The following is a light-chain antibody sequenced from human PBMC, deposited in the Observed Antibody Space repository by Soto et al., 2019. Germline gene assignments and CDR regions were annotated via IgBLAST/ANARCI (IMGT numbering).Light chain of an antibody. CDR2: DVS. V-gene: IGLV2-14*03. Sequence: QSVLTQPASVSGSPGQSITISCTGASSDVGGFDHVSWYQQHPGKVPRLLIYDVSSRPSGVSDRFSGSKSGNTASLTISGLQAEDEADYYCNSFTPTNTYFFGTGTKVTVL. CDR1: SSDVGGFDH. J-gene: IGLJ1*01. CDR3: NSFTPTNTYF.